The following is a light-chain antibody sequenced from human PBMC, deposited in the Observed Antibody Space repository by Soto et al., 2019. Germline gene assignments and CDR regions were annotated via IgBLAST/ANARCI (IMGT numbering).Light chain of an antibody. V-gene: IGKV3-15*01. Sequence: EIVMTQSPATLSVSPGERATLSCRASQSVSSNLAWYQQKPGQAPRLLIYGASTRATGIPARFSGSGSGTESTLTISSLHSEDFAFYYCQHYNNSPPGGFGPVTNVYIK. CDR3: QHYNNSPPGG. CDR1: QSVSSN. CDR2: GAS. J-gene: IGKJ3*01.